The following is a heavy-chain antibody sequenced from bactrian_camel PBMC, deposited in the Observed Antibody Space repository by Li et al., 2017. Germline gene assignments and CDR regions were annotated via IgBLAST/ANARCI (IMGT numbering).Heavy chain of an antibody. V-gene: IGHV3S55*01. CDR2: FDADSST. CDR1: GYVSTC. CDR3: AAGEPRGGSCLLEWSDS. D-gene: IGHD7*01. Sequence: VQLVESGGGVVQAGGSLRLSCTFSGYVSTCMAWYRQAPGKAGERVALFDADSSTSYADSVKDRFTISRDNAKKTLYLQMNNLKPKDTGMYYCAAGEPRGGSCLLEWSDSWGQGTQVTVS. J-gene: IGHJ4*01.